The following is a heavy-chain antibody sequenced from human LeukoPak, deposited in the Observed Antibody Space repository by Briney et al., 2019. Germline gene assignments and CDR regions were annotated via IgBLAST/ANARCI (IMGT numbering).Heavy chain of an antibody. CDR3: ARDRVTMVRGVSYMDV. D-gene: IGHD3-10*01. J-gene: IGHJ6*02. V-gene: IGHV3-9*01. CDR1: GFTFDDYA. Sequence: GRSLRLSCAASGFTFDDYAMHWVRQAPGKGLEWVTGISWNSGSIGYADSVKGRFTISRDNAKNSLYLQMNSLRAEDTAVYYCARDRVTMVRGVSYMDVWGQGTTVTVSS. CDR2: ISWNSGSI.